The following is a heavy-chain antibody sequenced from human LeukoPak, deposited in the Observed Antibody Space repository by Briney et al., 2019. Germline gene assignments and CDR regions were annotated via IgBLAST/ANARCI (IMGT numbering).Heavy chain of an antibody. CDR2: INHSGST. V-gene: IGHV4-34*01. J-gene: IGHJ5*02. D-gene: IGHD3-16*01. CDR1: GGSFSGYY. CDR3: ARHERLIRDYVWGSYIDWFDP. Sequence: TSETLSLTCAVYGGSFSGYYWSWIRQPPGKGLEWIGEINHSGSTNYNPSLKSRVTISVDTSKNQFSLKLSSVTAADTAVYYCARHERLIRDYVWGSYIDWFDPWGQGTLVTVSS.